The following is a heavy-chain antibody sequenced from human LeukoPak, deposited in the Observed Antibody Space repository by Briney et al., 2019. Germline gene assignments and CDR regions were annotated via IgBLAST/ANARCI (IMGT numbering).Heavy chain of an antibody. Sequence: SETLSLTCTVSGGPITTYYWSWIRQPPGKGLEWIGYIYYSGSTNYNPSLKSRVTISVDSSKNQFSLKMTSVTAADTAVYYCTISGYSDSSGSYNYFDSWGQGTLVTVSS. CDR1: GGPITTYY. J-gene: IGHJ5*01. CDR3: TISGYSDSSGSYNYFDS. V-gene: IGHV4-59*01. CDR2: IYYSGST. D-gene: IGHD3-22*01.